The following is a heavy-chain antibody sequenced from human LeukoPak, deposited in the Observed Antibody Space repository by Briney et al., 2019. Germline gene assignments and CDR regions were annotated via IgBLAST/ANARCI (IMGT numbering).Heavy chain of an antibody. J-gene: IGHJ4*02. D-gene: IGHD3-10*01. V-gene: IGHV3-30*04. Sequence: PGGSLRLSCAASGFTFSSYAMHWVRQAPGKGLEWVAVISYDGSNKYYADSVKGRFTISRDNSKNTLYLQMNSLRAEDTAVYYCAREGVLLWFGEPNAFDYWGQGTLVTVSS. CDR2: ISYDGSNK. CDR1: GFTFSSYA. CDR3: AREGVLLWFGEPNAFDY.